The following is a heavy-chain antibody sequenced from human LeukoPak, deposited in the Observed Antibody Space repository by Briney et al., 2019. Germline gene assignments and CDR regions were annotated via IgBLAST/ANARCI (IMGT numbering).Heavy chain of an antibody. Sequence: ASVKVSCKASGYTFTSYDINWVRQATGQGLEWMGWMNPNGGNTGYAQKFQGRVTMTRNTSISTAYMELSSLRSEDTAVYYCARRLGRGTVPDYWGQGTLVTVSS. CDR2: MNPNGGNT. J-gene: IGHJ4*02. CDR3: ARRLGRGTVPDY. CDR1: GYTFTSYD. D-gene: IGHD1/OR15-1a*01. V-gene: IGHV1-8*01.